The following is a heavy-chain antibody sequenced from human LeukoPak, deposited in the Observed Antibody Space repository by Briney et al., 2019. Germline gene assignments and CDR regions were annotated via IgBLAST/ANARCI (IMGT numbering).Heavy chain of an antibody. CDR3: ARDPSPYGSGLYYFDY. CDR1: GYTFTSYG. Sequence: GASVKVSCKASGYTFTSYGISWVRQAPEQGLEWMGWISAYNGNTNYAQKLQGRVTMTTDTSTSTAYMELRSLRSDDTAVYYCARDPSPYGSGLYYFDYWGQGTLVTVSS. D-gene: IGHD3-10*01. V-gene: IGHV1-18*01. CDR2: ISAYNGNT. J-gene: IGHJ4*02.